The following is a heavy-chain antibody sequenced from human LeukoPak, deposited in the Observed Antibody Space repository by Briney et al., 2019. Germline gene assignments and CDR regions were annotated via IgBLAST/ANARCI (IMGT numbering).Heavy chain of an antibody. CDR3: ARARVGLDY. CDR1: GGSFSGYY. Sequence: SETLSLTCAVYGGSFSGYYWGWIRQPPGKGLEWIGEINHSGSTNYNPSLKSRVTISVDTSKNQFSLRLSSVTAADTAVYYCARARVGLDYWGQGTLVTVSS. CDR2: INHSGST. V-gene: IGHV4-34*01. J-gene: IGHJ4*02.